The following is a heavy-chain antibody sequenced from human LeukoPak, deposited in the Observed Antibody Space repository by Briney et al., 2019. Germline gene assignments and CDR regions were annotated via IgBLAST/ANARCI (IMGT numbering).Heavy chain of an antibody. J-gene: IGHJ4*02. D-gene: IGHD2-15*01. V-gene: IGHV3-23*01. Sequence: QPGGSLRLSCAASGFTFSSYAMSWVRQAPGKGLEWVSAISGSGGSTYYADSVKGRFTISRDNSKNTLYLQMNSLRAEDTAVYYCAKGPPQCSGGSCNHDYWGQGTLVTVSS. CDR1: GFTFSSYA. CDR3: AKGPPQCSGGSCNHDY. CDR2: ISGSGGST.